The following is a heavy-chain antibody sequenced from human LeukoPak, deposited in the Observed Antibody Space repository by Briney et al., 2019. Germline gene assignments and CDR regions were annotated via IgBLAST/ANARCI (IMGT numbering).Heavy chain of an antibody. J-gene: IGHJ4*02. CDR2: ISAYNGNT. Sequence: ASVKVSCKASGYTFTSYGISWVRQAPGQGLEWMGWISAYNGNTNYAQKLQGRVTMTTDTSTSTAHMELRSLRSDDTAVYYCARDPGYSPNYFDYWGQGTLVTVSS. V-gene: IGHV1-18*01. CDR1: GYTFTSYG. CDR3: ARDPGYSPNYFDY. D-gene: IGHD3-9*01.